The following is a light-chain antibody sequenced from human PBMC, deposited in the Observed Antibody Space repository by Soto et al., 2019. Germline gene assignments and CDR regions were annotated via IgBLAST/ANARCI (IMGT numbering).Light chain of an antibody. CDR2: DAS. Sequence: DIHIAQSPSTLSASVGDRVTNNFRASQSISSWLAWYQQKPGKAPKLLIYDASSLESGVPSRFSGSGSGTEFTLTISSLQPDDFATYYCQQYNSYWTFGQGTKVDI. CDR3: QQYNSYWT. V-gene: IGKV1-5*01. J-gene: IGKJ1*01. CDR1: QSISSW.